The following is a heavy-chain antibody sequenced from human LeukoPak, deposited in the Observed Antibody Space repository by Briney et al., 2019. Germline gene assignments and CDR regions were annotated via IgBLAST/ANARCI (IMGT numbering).Heavy chain of an antibody. CDR1: GGSISSSSYY. V-gene: IGHV4-39*01. Sequence: PSETLSLTCTVSGGSISSSSYYWGWIRQPPGKGLEWIGSIYYSGSTYYNPSLKSRVTISVDTSKNQFSLKLSSVTAADTAVYYCARLGYNYGYLYWGQGTLVTVFS. CDR3: ARLGYNYGYLY. J-gene: IGHJ4*02. D-gene: IGHD5-18*01. CDR2: IYYSGST.